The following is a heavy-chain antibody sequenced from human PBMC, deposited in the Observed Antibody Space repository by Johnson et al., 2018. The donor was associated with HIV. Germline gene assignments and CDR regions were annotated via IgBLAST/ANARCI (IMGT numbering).Heavy chain of an antibody. CDR3: ARVRDGRENAFNI. D-gene: IGHD1-26*01. CDR1: GFTFSSYA. CDR2: ISYDGSNN. V-gene: IGHV3-30*14. Sequence: QVQLVESGGGVVQPGRSLRLSCAASGFTFSSYAIHWVRQAPGKGLQWVAIISYDGSNNYYADSVKGRFTISRDNSKNTLYLQMNSPRVEDTAVYYCARVRDGRENAFNIWGQGTMVTVSS. J-gene: IGHJ3*02.